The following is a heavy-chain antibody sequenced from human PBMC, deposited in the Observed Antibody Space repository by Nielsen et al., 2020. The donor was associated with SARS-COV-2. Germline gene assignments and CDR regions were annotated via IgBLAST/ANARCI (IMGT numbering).Heavy chain of an antibody. CDR3: ATGWGSLLEWGRVDY. CDR2: ISGSGANT. D-gene: IGHD3-3*01. V-gene: IGHV3-23*01. J-gene: IGHJ4*02. CDR1: GFRFIAYD. Sequence: GGSLRLSCAASGFRFIAYDMTWVRQAPGKGLEWVSLISGSGANTHYADSVKGRFTISRDNSKNTLYLQMNSLRAEDTAVYYCATGWGSLLEWGRVDYWGQGTLVTVSS.